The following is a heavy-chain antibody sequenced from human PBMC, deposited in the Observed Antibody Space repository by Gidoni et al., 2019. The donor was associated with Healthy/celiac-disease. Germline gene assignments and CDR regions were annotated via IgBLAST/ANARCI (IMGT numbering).Heavy chain of an antibody. V-gene: IGHV3-23*01. Sequence: EVQLLESGGGLVQPGGSLRLSCAASGVTFSSYPMSWVRQAPGKGLEWVSAISGSGGSTYYADSMKGRFTISRDNSKNTLYLQMNSLRAEDTAVYYCANPARTTAVAGGYWGQGTLVTVSS. CDR3: ANPARTTAVAGGY. J-gene: IGHJ4*02. CDR2: ISGSGGST. D-gene: IGHD2-15*01. CDR1: GVTFSSYP.